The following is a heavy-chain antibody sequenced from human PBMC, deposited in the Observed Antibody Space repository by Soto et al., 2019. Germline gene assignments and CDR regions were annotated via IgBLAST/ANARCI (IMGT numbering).Heavy chain of an antibody. D-gene: IGHD1-26*01. Sequence: LRLSCAASGFTFSSYSMNWVRQAPGKGLEWVSSISSSSSYIYYADSVKGRFTISRDNAKNSLYLQMNSLRAEDTAVYYCARDSPSSGSYYGDFPGYWGQGTLVTVSS. CDR2: ISSSSSYI. J-gene: IGHJ4*02. V-gene: IGHV3-21*01. CDR1: GFTFSSYS. CDR3: ARDSPSSGSYYGDFPGY.